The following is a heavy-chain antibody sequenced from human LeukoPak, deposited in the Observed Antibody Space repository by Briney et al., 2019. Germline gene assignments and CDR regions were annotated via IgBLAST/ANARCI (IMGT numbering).Heavy chain of an antibody. J-gene: IGHJ4*02. D-gene: IGHD4-17*01. Sequence: GGSLRLSCAASGFTFSSYEMNWVRQAPGKGLEWVSYISSSGSTIYYADSVKGRFTISRDNAKNSLYLQMNSLRAEDTAVYYCARDRLHYGEYEKTFDYWGQGTLVSVSS. CDR1: GFTFSSYE. CDR2: ISSSGSTI. V-gene: IGHV3-48*03. CDR3: ARDRLHYGEYEKTFDY.